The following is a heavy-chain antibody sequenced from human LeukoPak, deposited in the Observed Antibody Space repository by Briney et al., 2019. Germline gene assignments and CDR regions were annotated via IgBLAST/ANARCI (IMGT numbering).Heavy chain of an antibody. J-gene: IGHJ4*02. CDR1: GGSISSSNW. Sequence: SGTLSLTCAVSGGSISSSNWWSWVRQPPAKGLEWIGEIYHSGSTNYNPSLKSRVTISVDKSRNQFSLKLSSVTAADTAVYYCARKPTELWFGELASTYYFDYWGQGTLVTVSS. CDR3: ARKPTELWFGELASTYYFDY. D-gene: IGHD3-10*01. CDR2: IYHSGST. V-gene: IGHV4-4*02.